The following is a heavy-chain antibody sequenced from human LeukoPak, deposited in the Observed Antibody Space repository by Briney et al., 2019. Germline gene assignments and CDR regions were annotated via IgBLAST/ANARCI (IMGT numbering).Heavy chain of an antibody. CDR1: GGSISSGGYY. Sequence: SETLSLTCTVSGGSISSGGYYWSWIRQPPGKGLEWIGEINHSGSTNYNPSLKSRITISVDTSKNQFSLKLSSVTAADTAVYYCARSYCANGVCYRILDYWGQGTLVTVSS. J-gene: IGHJ4*02. D-gene: IGHD2-8*01. CDR2: INHSGST. V-gene: IGHV4-61*08. CDR3: ARSYCANGVCYRILDY.